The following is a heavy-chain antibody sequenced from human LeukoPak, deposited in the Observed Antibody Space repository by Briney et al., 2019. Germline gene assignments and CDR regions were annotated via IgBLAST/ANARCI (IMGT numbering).Heavy chain of an antibody. J-gene: IGHJ4*02. V-gene: IGHV3-23*01. D-gene: IGHD3-10*01. CDR1: GFTFSSYG. CDR3: ARVVPPTDYGSGSYFWDPYYFDY. CDR2: ISGSGGST. Sequence: GGTLRLSCAASGFTFSSYGMSWVRQAPGKGLEWVSTISGSGGSTYYADSVKGRFTISRDNSKNTLYLQMNSLRAEDTAVYYCARVVPPTDYGSGSYFWDPYYFDYWGQGTLVTVSS.